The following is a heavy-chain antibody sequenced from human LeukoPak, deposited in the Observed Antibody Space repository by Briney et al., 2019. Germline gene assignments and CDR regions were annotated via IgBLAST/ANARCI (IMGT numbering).Heavy chain of an antibody. CDR3: VSFYETY. V-gene: IGHV3-74*01. J-gene: IGHJ4*02. D-gene: IGHD2/OR15-2a*01. CDR1: GNYW. CDR2: INSDGSWT. Sequence: GGSLRLSCAASGNYWMHWVRQTPGKGLVWVSHINSDGSWTSYADSVKGRFTISKDNAKNTVYLQMNSLRAKDTAVYYCVSFYETYWGRGTLVTVSS.